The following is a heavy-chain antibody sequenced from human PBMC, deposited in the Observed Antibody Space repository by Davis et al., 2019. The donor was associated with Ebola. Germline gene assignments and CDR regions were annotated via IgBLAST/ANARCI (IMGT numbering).Heavy chain of an antibody. CDR2: ISSSSSTI. Sequence: GESLKISCAASGFTFSSYSMNWVRQAPGKGLEWVSYISSSSSTIYYADSVKGRFTISRDNAKNTLYLQMNSLRAEDTAVYYCAKSLELHFDYWGQGTLVTVSS. D-gene: IGHD3-3*01. J-gene: IGHJ4*02. V-gene: IGHV3-48*01. CDR1: GFTFSSYS. CDR3: AKSLELHFDY.